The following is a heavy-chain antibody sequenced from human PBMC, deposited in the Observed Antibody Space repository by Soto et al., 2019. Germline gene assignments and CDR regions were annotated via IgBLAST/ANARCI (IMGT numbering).Heavy chain of an antibody. Sequence: GESLKISCKGSGYSFTSYWISWVRQMPGKGLEWMGRIDPSDSYTNYSPSFQGHVTISADKSISTAYLQWSSLKASDTAMYYCARHRIQLERHYYYGMDVWGQGTTVTVSS. D-gene: IGHD1-1*01. J-gene: IGHJ6*02. CDR2: IDPSDSYT. CDR1: GYSFTSYW. V-gene: IGHV5-10-1*01. CDR3: ARHRIQLERHYYYGMDV.